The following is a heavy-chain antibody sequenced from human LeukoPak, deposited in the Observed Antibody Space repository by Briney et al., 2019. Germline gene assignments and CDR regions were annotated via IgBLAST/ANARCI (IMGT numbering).Heavy chain of an antibody. CDR1: GYTFTGYY. CDR2: INPNSGGT. Sequence: ASVKVSCKASGYTFTGYYMHWVRQAPGQGLEWMGWINPNSGGTNYAQSFQGRVTMTRDTSINTAYMELSRLRSDDTAVYYCARAVYGSNANYMDVWGKGTTVTVSS. V-gene: IGHV1-2*02. D-gene: IGHD3-22*01. J-gene: IGHJ6*03. CDR3: ARAVYGSNANYMDV.